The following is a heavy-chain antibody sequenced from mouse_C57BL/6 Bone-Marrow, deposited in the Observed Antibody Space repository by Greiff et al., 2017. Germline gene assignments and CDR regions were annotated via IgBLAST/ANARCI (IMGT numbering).Heavy chain of an antibody. D-gene: IGHD1-1*02. CDR1: GFNIKDDY. Sequence: EVQLQQSGAELVRPGASVKLSCTASGFNIKDDYMHWVKQRPEQGLEWIGWIDPENGDTEYASKFQGKATITADTASNPAYLQLSSLTSEDTAVYYCTTRRWTGYFDYGGQGTTLTVSS. CDR2: IDPENGDT. V-gene: IGHV14-4*01. CDR3: TTRRWTGYFDY. J-gene: IGHJ2*01.